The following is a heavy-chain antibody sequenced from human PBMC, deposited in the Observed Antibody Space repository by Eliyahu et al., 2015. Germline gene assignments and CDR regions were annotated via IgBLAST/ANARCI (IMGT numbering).Heavy chain of an antibody. CDR3: ARGGVYALNWFDP. CDR1: GXSFSGYY. V-gene: IGHV4-34*01. J-gene: IGHJ5*02. Sequence: QVQLQQWGAGLLKPSXTLSLTCAXYGXSFSGYYWSWXRXPPGKGLEWIGEINHSGSTNYNPSLKSRVTISVDTSKNQFSLKLSSVTAADTAVYYCARGGVYALNWFDPWGQGTLVTVSS. D-gene: IGHD2-8*01. CDR2: INHSGST.